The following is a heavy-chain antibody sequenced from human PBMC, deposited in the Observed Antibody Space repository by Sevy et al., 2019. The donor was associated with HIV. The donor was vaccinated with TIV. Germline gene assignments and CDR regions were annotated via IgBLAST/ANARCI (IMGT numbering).Heavy chain of an antibody. V-gene: IGHV4-39*01. CDR3: ARRRPYCTNDVCYGYYYYYMDV. Sequence: SETLSLTCTVSGGSISSSCYYWGWIRQPPGKGLEWIGSIYYSGSTYYNPSLKSRVTISVDTSKNQFSLKLSSVTAADTAVYYCARRRPYCTNDVCYGYYYYYMDVWGKGTTVTVSS. J-gene: IGHJ6*03. D-gene: IGHD2-8*01. CDR1: GGSISSSCYY. CDR2: IYYSGST.